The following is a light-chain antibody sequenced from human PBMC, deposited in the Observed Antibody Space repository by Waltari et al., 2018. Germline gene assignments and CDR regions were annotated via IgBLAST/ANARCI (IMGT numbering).Light chain of an antibody. CDR2: RNN. CDR3: AAWDDSLSVL. CDR1: SSNIGSNY. J-gene: IGLJ2*01. V-gene: IGLV1-47*01. Sequence: QSVLTQPPSASGTPGQRVTISCSGSSSNIGSNYVYWYQQLPGTAPKLLIYRNNQRPSGVPYLFSGSKSGTSASQAISGLRSEDETDYYCAAWDDSLSVLFGGGTKLTVL.